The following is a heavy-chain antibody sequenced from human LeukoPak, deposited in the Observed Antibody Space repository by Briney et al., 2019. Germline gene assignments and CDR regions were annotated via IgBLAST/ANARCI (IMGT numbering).Heavy chain of an antibody. D-gene: IGHD3-22*01. Sequence: GGSLRLSCAASGFPFSSYAMNWVRQAPGKGLEWVSAISASAGSTYYADSVKGRFTISRDNSKNTLYLQMNSLRAEDTAVYYCAKSLYYYDSSADCWGQGTLVTVSS. CDR1: GFPFSSYA. V-gene: IGHV3-23*01. CDR2: ISASAGST. CDR3: AKSLYYYDSSADC. J-gene: IGHJ4*02.